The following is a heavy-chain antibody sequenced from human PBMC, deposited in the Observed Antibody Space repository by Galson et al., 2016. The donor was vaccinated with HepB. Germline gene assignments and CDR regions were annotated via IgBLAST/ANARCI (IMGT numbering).Heavy chain of an antibody. V-gene: IGHV4-59*02. D-gene: IGHD5-12*01. CDR1: GDSVTGSF. Sequence: ETLSLTCTVSGDSVTGSFWSWIRQPPGKGLEWIGHIYYTGTTRYNSSLNSRLTISVDTSKNQFSLKLTSVTSDDTAVYYCAKGPAYIGYDFSWYFDFWGQGTLVAVSS. CDR3: AKGPAYIGYDFSWYFDF. CDR2: IYYTGTT. J-gene: IGHJ4*02.